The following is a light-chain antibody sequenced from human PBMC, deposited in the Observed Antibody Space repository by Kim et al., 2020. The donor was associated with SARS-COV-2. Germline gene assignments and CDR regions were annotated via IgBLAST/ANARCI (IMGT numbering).Light chain of an antibody. Sequence: QSITISCTGTSSDVGGYNYVSWYQQHPSKAPKLMIYDVSNRPSGVSNRFSGSKSGNTASLTISGLQAEDEADYYCSSYTSSSTLWVFGGGTKLTVL. CDR2: DVS. CDR3: SSYTSSSTLWV. V-gene: IGLV2-14*03. J-gene: IGLJ3*02. CDR1: SSDVGGYNY.